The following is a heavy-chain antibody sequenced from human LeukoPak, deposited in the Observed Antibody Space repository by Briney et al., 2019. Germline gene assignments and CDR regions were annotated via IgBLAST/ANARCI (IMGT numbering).Heavy chain of an antibody. CDR2: AYDDGSNQ. J-gene: IGHJ4*02. D-gene: IGHD3-22*01. V-gene: IGHV3-33*01. Sequence: GGSLRLSCVASGLTFRSYGMHWVRQAPGKGLEWVAVAYDDGSNQYYADSVKGRFTISKDNSKNTLYLQMNSLRAEDTAVYYCATGSGYYYDLWSQGTLVTVSS. CDR1: GLTFRSYG. CDR3: ATGSGYYYDL.